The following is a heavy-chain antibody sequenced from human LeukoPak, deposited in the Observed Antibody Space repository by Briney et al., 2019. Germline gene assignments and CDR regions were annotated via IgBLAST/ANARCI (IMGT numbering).Heavy chain of an antibody. Sequence: AASVKVSCKASGGTFSSYAISWVRQAPGQGLEWMGGIIPIFGTANYAQKFQGRVTITADESTSTAYMELSSLRSEDTAVYCCARARYDYVWGSYRYTEYYYYYGMDVWGKGTTVTVSS. V-gene: IGHV1-69*13. D-gene: IGHD3-16*02. CDR1: GGTFSSYA. CDR2: IIPIFGTA. J-gene: IGHJ6*04. CDR3: ARARYDYVWGSYRYTEYYYYYGMDV.